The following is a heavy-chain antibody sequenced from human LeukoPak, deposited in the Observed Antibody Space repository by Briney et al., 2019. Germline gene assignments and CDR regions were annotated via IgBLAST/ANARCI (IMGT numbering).Heavy chain of an antibody. V-gene: IGHV4-59*01. D-gene: IGHD3-16*01. Sequence: SSETLSLTCTVSGGSISSYYWSWIRQPPGKGLEWIGYIYYSGSTNYNPSLKSRVTISVDTSKNQFSLKLSSVTAADTAVYYCARGDYVWGSHTFDPWGQGTLVTVSS. CDR1: GGSISSYY. CDR3: ARGDYVWGSHTFDP. CDR2: IYYSGST. J-gene: IGHJ5*02.